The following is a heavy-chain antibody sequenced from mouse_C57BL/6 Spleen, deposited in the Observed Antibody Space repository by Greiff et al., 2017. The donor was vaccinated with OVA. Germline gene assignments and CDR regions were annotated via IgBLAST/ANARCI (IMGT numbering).Heavy chain of an antibody. CDR1: GYTFTSYW. CDR2: IDPSDSYT. J-gene: IGHJ2*01. D-gene: IGHD1-1*01. Sequence: VQLQQPGAELVMPGASVKLSCKASGYTFTSYWMHWVKQRPGQGLEWIGEIDPSDSYTNYNQKFKGKSTLTVDKSASTAYMQLSSLTSEDSAVYYCATPGDYYGSSYNFFDYWGQGTTLTVSS. V-gene: IGHV1-69*01. CDR3: ATPGDYYGSSYNFFDY.